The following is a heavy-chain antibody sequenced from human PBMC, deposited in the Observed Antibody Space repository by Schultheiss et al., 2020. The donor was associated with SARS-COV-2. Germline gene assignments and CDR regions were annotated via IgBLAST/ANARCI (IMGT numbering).Heavy chain of an antibody. CDR1: GFTFSSYS. Sequence: GESLKISCAASGFTFSSYSMNWVRQAPGKGLEWVSSISSSSSYIYYADSVKGRFTISRDNAKNSLYLQMNSLRAEDTAVYYCARRGQQLVLYAFDIWGQGTMVTVSS. J-gene: IGHJ3*02. D-gene: IGHD6-6*01. CDR3: ARRGQQLVLYAFDI. V-gene: IGHV3-21*01. CDR2: ISSSSSYI.